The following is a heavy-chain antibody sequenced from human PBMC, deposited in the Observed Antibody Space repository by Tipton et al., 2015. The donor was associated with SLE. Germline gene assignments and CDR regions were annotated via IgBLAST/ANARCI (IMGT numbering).Heavy chain of an antibody. CDR1: GYSFSSGFY. CDR2: IYHSGNT. V-gene: IGHV4-38-2*01. CDR3: ARSDYGDWYFAL. J-gene: IGHJ2*01. Sequence: TLSLTCAISGYSFSSGFYWGWIRQPPGKGLEGIGGIYHSGNTYYKPSLKSRVTMSVDTSKNQFSLKLSSVTAADTAVYHCARSDYGDWYFALWGRGTLVTVSS. D-gene: IGHD4-17*01.